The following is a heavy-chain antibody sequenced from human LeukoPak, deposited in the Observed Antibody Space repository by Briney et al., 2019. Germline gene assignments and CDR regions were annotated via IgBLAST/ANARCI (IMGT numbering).Heavy chain of an antibody. CDR3: ASSYGSGSYYAF. V-gene: IGHV4-59*01. CDR2: IYYSGST. D-gene: IGHD3-10*01. J-gene: IGHJ4*02. Sequence: PSETLSLTCTVSGGSISGYHWSWIRQPPGKGLEWIGYIYYSGSTNYNPSLKSRVTISVDTSKNQFSLKLSSVTAADTAVYYCASSYGSGSYYAFWGQGTLVTVSS. CDR1: GGSISGYH.